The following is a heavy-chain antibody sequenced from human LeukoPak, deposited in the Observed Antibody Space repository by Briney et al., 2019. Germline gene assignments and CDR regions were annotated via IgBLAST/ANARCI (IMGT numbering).Heavy chain of an antibody. Sequence: GESLKISCKGSGYTFTSYGISWVRQAPGQGLEWMGWISAYNGNTNYAQKLQGRVTMTTDTSTSTAYMELRSLRSDDTAVYYCARVRSSWLYFDYWGQGTLVTVSS. CDR3: ARVRSSWLYFDY. CDR2: ISAYNGNT. CDR1: GYTFTSYG. J-gene: IGHJ4*02. V-gene: IGHV1-18*01. D-gene: IGHD3-9*01.